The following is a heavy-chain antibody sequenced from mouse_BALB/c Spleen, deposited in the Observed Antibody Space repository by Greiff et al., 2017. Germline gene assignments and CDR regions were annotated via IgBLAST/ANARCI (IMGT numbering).Heavy chain of an antibody. D-gene: IGHD1-1*01. J-gene: IGHJ4*01. CDR2: ISSGGST. V-gene: IGHV5-6-5*01. CDR1: GFTFSSYA. CDR3: ARLGIYYYGSSYMDY. Sequence: EVQGVESGGGLVKPGGSLKLSCAASGFTFSSYAMSWVRQTPEKRLEWVASISSGGSTYYPDSVKGRFTISRDNARNILYLQMSSLRSEDTAMYYCARLGIYYYGSSYMDYWGQGTSVTVSS.